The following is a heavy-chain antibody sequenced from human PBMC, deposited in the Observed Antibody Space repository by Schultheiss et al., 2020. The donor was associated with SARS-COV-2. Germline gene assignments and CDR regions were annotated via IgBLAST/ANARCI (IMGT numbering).Heavy chain of an antibody. D-gene: IGHD1-26*01. Sequence: TLSLTCTVSGGSISSYYWNWIRQSAGKGLEWIGRIHNSGITNYNPSLKSRLTMSIDTSKNQFSLNLKSMTPADTAVYYCAREWAPAFFDYWGQGTLVTVSS. CDR3: AREWAPAFFDY. J-gene: IGHJ4*02. V-gene: IGHV4-4*07. CDR2: IHNSGIT. CDR1: GGSISSYY.